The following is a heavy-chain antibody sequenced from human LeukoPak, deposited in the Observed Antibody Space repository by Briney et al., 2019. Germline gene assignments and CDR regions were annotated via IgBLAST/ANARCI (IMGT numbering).Heavy chain of an antibody. CDR1: GFTLSDYY. V-gene: IGHV3-11*01. D-gene: IGHD6-13*01. CDR3: ARGQQLVHFDY. Sequence: GGSRRLSCAASGFTLSDYYMSWIRQAPGKGLEWVSYISSSGSTIYYADSVKGRFTISRDNAKNSLYLQMNSLRAEDTAVYYCARGQQLVHFDYWGQGTLVTVSS. CDR2: ISSSGSTI. J-gene: IGHJ4*02.